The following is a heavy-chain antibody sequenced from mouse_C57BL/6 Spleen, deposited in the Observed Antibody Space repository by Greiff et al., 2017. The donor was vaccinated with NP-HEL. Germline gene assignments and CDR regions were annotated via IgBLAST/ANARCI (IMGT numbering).Heavy chain of an antibody. D-gene: IGHD1-1*01. CDR2: IDPETGGT. CDR1: GYTFTDYE. J-gene: IGHJ2*01. CDR3: TRFSNYYGSSYDVDY. Sequence: QVQLQQSGAELVRPGASVTLSCKASGYTFTDYEMHWVKQTPVHGLEWIGAIDPETGGTAYNQKFKGKAILTADKSSSTAYMELRSLTSEDSAVYYCTRFSNYYGSSYDVDYWGQGTTLTVSS. V-gene: IGHV1-15*01.